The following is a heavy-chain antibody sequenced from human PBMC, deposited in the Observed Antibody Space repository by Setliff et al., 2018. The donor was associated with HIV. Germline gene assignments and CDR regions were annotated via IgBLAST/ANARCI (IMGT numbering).Heavy chain of an antibody. V-gene: IGHV4-38-2*01. D-gene: IGHD5-12*01. CDR3: ARQGGYSGYGFYYYYYMDV. CDR2: IYHSGST. CDR1: GYSISSGYY. Sequence: SETLSLTCAVSGYSISSGYYWGWIRQPPGKGLEWIGSIYHSGSTYYNPSLKSRVTISVDTSKNQFSLKLSSVTAADTAVYYCARQGGYSGYGFYYYYYMDVWGKGTTVTVSS. J-gene: IGHJ6*03.